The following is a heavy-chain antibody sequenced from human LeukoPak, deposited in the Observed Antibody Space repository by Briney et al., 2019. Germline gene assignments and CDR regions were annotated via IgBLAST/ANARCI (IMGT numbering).Heavy chain of an antibody. CDR3: ARGLSARGGPVDY. CDR2: ISSSSSTI. CDR1: GFTFSSYS. Sequence: GGSLRLSCAASGFTFSSYSVNWVRQAPGKGLEWVSYISSSSSTIYYADSVKGRFTISRDNAKNSLYLQMNSLRAEDTAVYYCARGLSARGGPVDYWGQGTLVTVSS. D-gene: IGHD3-10*01. V-gene: IGHV3-48*04. J-gene: IGHJ4*02.